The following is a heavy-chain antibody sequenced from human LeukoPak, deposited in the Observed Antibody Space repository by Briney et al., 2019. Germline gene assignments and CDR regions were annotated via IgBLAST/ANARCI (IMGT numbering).Heavy chain of an antibody. CDR1: GFTFNRYS. V-gene: IGHV3-21*01. Sequence: GGSLRLSCAASGFTFNRYSMNWVRQAPGKGLEGVSSITSNGIYIYYTDSVRGRFPISRDNAKNSLYLQMNSLRVEDTAVYYCAGTTSRSSWYNWFAPWGQGTLVTVSS. D-gene: IGHD6-13*01. CDR2: ITSNGIYI. CDR3: AGTTSRSSWYNWFAP. J-gene: IGHJ5*02.